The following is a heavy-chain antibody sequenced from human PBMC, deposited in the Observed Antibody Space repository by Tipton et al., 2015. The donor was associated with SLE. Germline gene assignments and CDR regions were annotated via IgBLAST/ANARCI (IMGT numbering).Heavy chain of an antibody. J-gene: IGHJ5*02. V-gene: IGHV4-39*07. CDR3: ARLEDPFGIFGVPKGWFDP. D-gene: IGHD3-3*01. CDR2: IYYSGST. Sequence: TLSLTCTVSGGSISSSSYYWGWIRQPPGKGLEWIGSIYYSGSTYYNPSLKSRVTMSSDTSKNQFSLKLTSVTAADTAVYYCARLEDPFGIFGVPKGWFDPWGQGTLVTVSS. CDR1: GGSISSSSYY.